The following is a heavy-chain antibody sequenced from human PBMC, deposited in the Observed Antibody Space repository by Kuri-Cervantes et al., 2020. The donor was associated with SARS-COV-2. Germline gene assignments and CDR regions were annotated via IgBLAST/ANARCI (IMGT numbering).Heavy chain of an antibody. CDR2: IRSNGSNK. CDR1: GFTFSSYG. Sequence: GESLKISCAASGFTFSSYGMNWVRQAPGKGLEWVSAIRSNGSNKYYADSVKGRYTLSRDNSKNSLYLQMNSLRAEDTAVYYCARDWENHYDGSSCYNWIDAWGQGTTVTVSS. CDR3: ARDWENHYDGSSCYNWIDA. V-gene: IGHV3-21*01. D-gene: IGHD3-22*01. J-gene: IGHJ5*01.